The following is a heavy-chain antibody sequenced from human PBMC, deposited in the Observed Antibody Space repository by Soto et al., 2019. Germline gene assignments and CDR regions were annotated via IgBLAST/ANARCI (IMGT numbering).Heavy chain of an antibody. CDR1: GGSISSYY. D-gene: IGHD3-10*01. CDR2: IYYSGST. J-gene: IGHJ6*02. CDR3: ARAGPMVRGVGYYYYGMDV. V-gene: IGHV4-59*01. Sequence: TLSLTCTVSGGSISSYYWSWIRQPPGKGLEWIGYIYYSGSTNYNPSLKSRVTISVDTSKNQFSLKLSSVTAADTAVYYCARAGPMVRGVGYYYYGMDVWGQGTTVTVSS.